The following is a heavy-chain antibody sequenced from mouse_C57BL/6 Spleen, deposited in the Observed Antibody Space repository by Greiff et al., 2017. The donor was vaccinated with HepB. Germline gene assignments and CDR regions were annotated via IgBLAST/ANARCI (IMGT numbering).Heavy chain of an antibody. CDR2: INPSNGGT. CDR3: AREIITTVVAPGFAY. D-gene: IGHD1-1*01. Sequence: QVQLQQPGTELVKPGASVKLSCKASGYTFTSYWMHWVKQRPGQGLEWIGNINPSNGGTNYNEKFKSKATLTVDKSSSTAYMQLSSLTSVDSAVYYCAREIITTVVAPGFAYWGQGTLVTVSA. V-gene: IGHV1-53*01. J-gene: IGHJ3*01. CDR1: GYTFTSYW.